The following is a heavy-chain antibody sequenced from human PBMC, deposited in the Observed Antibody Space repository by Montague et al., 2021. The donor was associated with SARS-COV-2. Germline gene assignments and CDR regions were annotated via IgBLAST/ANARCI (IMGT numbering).Heavy chain of an antibody. D-gene: IGHD1-26*01. CDR1: GGSISSGSHY. CDR3: ARRIDYYGIDV. Sequence: TLSLTCTVSGGSISSGSHYWSWIRQPAGKGLEWIGRIYTSGNTKYXXSLKSRVTISVDTSKNQFSLKLSSVTAADAAVYYCARRIDYYGIDVWGQGTMVTVSS. V-gene: IGHV4-61*02. CDR2: IYTSGNT. J-gene: IGHJ6*02.